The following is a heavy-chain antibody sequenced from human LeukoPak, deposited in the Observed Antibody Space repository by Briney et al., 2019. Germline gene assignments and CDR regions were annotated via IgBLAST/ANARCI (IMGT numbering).Heavy chain of an antibody. CDR1: GFSFSNYG. CDR2: IKSDGSST. Sequence: GRSLRLSCVASGFSFSNYGMHWVRQAPGKGLVWVSRIKSDGSSTSYAGFVKGRFTISRDNAKNTLYLQMNSLRGEDTAVYYCAGDSDYGGYSRFDYWGQGTLVTVSS. V-gene: IGHV3-74*01. CDR3: AGDSDYGGYSRFDY. J-gene: IGHJ4*02. D-gene: IGHD4-17*01.